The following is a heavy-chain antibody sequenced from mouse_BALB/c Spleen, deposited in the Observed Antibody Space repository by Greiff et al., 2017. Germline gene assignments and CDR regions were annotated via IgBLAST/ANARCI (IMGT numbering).Heavy chain of an antibody. CDR2: INSSGSI. CDR3: ASVCGNYGYFDY. CDR1: GYSITSCYS. D-gene: IGHD2-1*01. J-gene: IGHJ2*01. V-gene: IGHV3-1*02. Sequence: EVKLMESGPDLVKPSQSLSLTCTVTGYSITSCYSWHWIRQVTGNKLEWICYINSSGSINYNPSLKSRISITRDTSKNQFFLQLNSVTTEDTATYYCASVCGNYGYFDYWGQGTTLTVSS.